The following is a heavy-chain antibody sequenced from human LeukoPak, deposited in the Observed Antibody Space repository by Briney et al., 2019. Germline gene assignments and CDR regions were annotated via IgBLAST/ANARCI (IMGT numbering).Heavy chain of an antibody. CDR2: IYTSGST. CDR1: GGSISSGSYY. V-gene: IGHV4-61*02. Sequence: SQTLSLTCTVSGGSISSGSYYWSWIRQPAGKGLEWIGRIYTSGSTNYNPSLKSRVTISVDTSKNQFSLKLSSVTAADTAVYYCARSSDSKVRGARLFDYWGQGTLVTVSS. D-gene: IGHD3-10*01. J-gene: IGHJ4*02. CDR3: ARSSDSKVRGARLFDY.